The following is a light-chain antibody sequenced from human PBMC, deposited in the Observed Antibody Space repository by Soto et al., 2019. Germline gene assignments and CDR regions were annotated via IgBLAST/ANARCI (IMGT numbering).Light chain of an antibody. CDR3: QSYDGSLSGLYV. Sequence: QSALTQPPSVSGAPGQRVTISCTGSSSNIGAGYDVPWYQQLPGTAPKLLIYGNSNRPSGVPDRFSGSKSGTSASLAITGLQADEEYDDYCQSYDGSLSGLYVFGTGTKLTVL. CDR2: GNS. CDR1: SSNIGAGYD. J-gene: IGLJ1*01. V-gene: IGLV1-40*01.